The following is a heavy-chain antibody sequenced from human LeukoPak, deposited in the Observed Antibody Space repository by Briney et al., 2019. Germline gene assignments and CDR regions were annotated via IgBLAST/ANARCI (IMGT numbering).Heavy chain of an antibody. J-gene: IGHJ6*02. Sequence: ASVKVSCKVSGYTXTELSMHWVRQAPGKGLEWMGGFDPEDGETIYAQKFQGRVTMTEDTSTDTAYMELSSLRSEDTAVYYCATVEGRVVPAAYGMDVWGQGTTVTVSS. CDR1: GYTXTELS. D-gene: IGHD2-2*01. V-gene: IGHV1-24*01. CDR3: ATVEGRVVPAAYGMDV. CDR2: FDPEDGET.